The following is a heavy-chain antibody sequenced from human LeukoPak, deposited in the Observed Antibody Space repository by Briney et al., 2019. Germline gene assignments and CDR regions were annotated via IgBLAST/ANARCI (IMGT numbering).Heavy chain of an antibody. CDR3: AKYSSAWYEDY. V-gene: IGHV3-23*01. J-gene: IGHJ4*02. CDR1: GFTFSSYA. Sequence: AGSLRLSCAASGFTFSSYAMTWVRQTPGKGLEWVSSISAGGGNTFYADSVKGRFTISRDTSKNTLYLQMNSLRAEDAAVYYCAKYSSAWYEDYWGQGTLVTVSS. D-gene: IGHD6-19*01. CDR2: ISAGGGNT.